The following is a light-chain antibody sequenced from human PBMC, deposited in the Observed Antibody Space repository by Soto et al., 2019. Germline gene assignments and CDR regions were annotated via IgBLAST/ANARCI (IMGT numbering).Light chain of an antibody. CDR1: QSVSSN. V-gene: IGKV3-15*01. CDR2: DAS. Sequence: AQSPSSLSLSAVGIATLSCTASQSVSSNYLAWYQHKPGQAPRLLIYDASTRATGVPARISGSGSGTEFTLTITSLQSEDFAVYFCHQYNKWPRTFGRGTKV. CDR3: HQYNKWPRT. J-gene: IGKJ1*01.